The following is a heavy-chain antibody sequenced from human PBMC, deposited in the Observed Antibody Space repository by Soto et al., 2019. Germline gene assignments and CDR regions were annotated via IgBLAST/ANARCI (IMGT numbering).Heavy chain of an antibody. CDR2: LSWNRGSI. J-gene: IGHJ6*03. Sequence: EVQLVESGGGLVQPGRSLRLSCAASGFTFDAYAMHWVLQAPWKGLEWVSGLSWNRGSIGYADSVKGRFTISRDNAKNSLYLQVNSLRAEDTALYYCAKDGTGCSSTCCYGNYYYMYVWGKVTTVTVSS. CDR3: AKDGTGCSSTCCYGNYYYMYV. CDR1: GFTFDAYA. V-gene: IGHV3-9*01. D-gene: IGHD2-2*01.